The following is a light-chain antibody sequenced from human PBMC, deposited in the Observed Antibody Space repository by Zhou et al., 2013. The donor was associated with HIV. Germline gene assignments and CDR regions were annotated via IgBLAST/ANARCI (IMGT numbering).Light chain of an antibody. CDR3: QQYGSSPPIT. Sequence: EIVLTQSPGTLSLSPGERATLSCRASQSISSRHLAWYQQTPGQAPRLLIYGASSRATGIPDRFSGSGSGTDFTLTIGRLEPEDFAVYYCQQYGSSPPITFGQGTRLEIK. J-gene: IGKJ5*01. CDR1: QSISSRH. V-gene: IGKV3-20*01. CDR2: GAS.